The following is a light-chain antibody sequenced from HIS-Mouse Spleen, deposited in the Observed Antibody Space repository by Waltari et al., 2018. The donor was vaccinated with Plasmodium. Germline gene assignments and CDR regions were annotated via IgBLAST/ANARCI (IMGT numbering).Light chain of an antibody. Sequence: EIVMTQSPATLSVSPGERATLSCRASQSVSSNLAWYQQKPGQAPRLLTYGASTRATGIPAGFSGSGSGTEFTLTISSRKSEDFAVYYCQQYNNWRTFGKGTRLEIK. V-gene: IGKV3-15*01. J-gene: IGKJ5*01. CDR3: QQYNNWRT. CDR1: QSVSSN. CDR2: GAS.